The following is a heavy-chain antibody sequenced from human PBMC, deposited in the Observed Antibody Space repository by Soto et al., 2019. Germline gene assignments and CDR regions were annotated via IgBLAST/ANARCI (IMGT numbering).Heavy chain of an antibody. J-gene: IGHJ4*02. V-gene: IGHV3-23*01. CDR3: AKKGQGTYHFDY. Sequence: EVQLLESGGDLVQPGGSLRLSCAASGFTFSSYAMTWVRQAPGKGLEWVSGIGGSGGSTYYADSVKGRFTISRDNSKNTLYLQMDSLRAEDTAVYYCAKKGQGTYHFDYWGQGTLVTVSS. CDR1: GFTFSSYA. CDR2: IGGSGGST. D-gene: IGHD2-2*01.